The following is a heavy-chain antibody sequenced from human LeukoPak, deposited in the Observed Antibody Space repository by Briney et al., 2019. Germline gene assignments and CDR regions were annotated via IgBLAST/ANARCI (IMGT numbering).Heavy chain of an antibody. V-gene: IGHV4-59*01. CDR2: MYYSGSN. J-gene: IGHJ5*02. CDR1: GGSISSYY. CDR3: ARDWGVSLRRTYNWFDP. Sequence: NPSETLSLTCTVSGGSISSYYWSWIRQPPGKGLEWIGYMYYSGSNNYNPSLKSRVTKSVDTSKNQFSLKLCSVTAADTAVYYCARDWGVSLRRTYNWFDPWGQGTLVTVHS. D-gene: IGHD3-10*01.